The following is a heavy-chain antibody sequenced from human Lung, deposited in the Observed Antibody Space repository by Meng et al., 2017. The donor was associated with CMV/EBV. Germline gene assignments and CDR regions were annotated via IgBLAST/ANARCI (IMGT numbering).Heavy chain of an antibody. CDR3: ARGTGSRGVLTHYNFDH. CDR1: GYTFSSYG. V-gene: IGHV1-18*01. J-gene: IGHJ4*02. CDR2: ISAYNGDI. Sequence: SXXVSXXPSGYTFSSYGIIWVRQAPGQGLEWMGWISAYNGDIKYAQKLQGRVTMTTDTSTSIAYMELRSLRSDDTAVYYCARGTGSRGVLTHYNFDHWGQGTXVTVSS. D-gene: IGHD3-10*01.